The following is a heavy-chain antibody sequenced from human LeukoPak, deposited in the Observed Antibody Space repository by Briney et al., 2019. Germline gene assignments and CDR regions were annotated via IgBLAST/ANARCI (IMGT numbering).Heavy chain of an antibody. CDR1: GFTFSDYA. J-gene: IGHJ5*02. Sequence: GGSLRLSCAASGFTFSDYAMSWVRQAPGKGLEWVSAISGSGGSTYYADSVKGRFTISRDNSKNTLYLQMNSLRAEDTAVYYCATSYGSGSHNWFDPRGQGTLVTVSS. CDR3: ATSYGSGSHNWFDP. CDR2: ISGSGGST. V-gene: IGHV3-23*01. D-gene: IGHD3-10*01.